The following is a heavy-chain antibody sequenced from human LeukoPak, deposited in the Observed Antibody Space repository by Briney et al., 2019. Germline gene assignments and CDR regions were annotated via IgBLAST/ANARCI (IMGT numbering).Heavy chain of an antibody. J-gene: IGHJ4*02. Sequence: GGSLRLSCAASGFTFSSYAMSWVRQAPGKGLEWVSAISGSGGSTYYADSVKGRFTISRDNPKNTLYLQMNSLRAEDTAVYYCAKPPLGPKYYFDYWGQGTLVTVSS. D-gene: IGHD3/OR15-3a*01. V-gene: IGHV3-23*01. CDR3: AKPPLGPKYYFDY. CDR1: GFTFSSYA. CDR2: ISGSGGST.